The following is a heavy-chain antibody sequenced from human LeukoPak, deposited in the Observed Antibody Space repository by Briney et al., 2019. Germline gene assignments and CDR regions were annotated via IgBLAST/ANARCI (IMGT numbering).Heavy chain of an antibody. V-gene: IGHV4-34*01. J-gene: IGHJ4*02. CDR2: INHSGST. Sequence: SETLSLTCAVYGGSFSGYYWSWIRQPPGKGLEWIGEINHSGSTNYNPSLKSRVTISVDTSKNQFSLKLSSVTAADTAVYYCARDRDLGTLDYWGQGTLVTVSS. D-gene: IGHD3-10*01. CDR1: GGSFSGYY. CDR3: ARDRDLGTLDY.